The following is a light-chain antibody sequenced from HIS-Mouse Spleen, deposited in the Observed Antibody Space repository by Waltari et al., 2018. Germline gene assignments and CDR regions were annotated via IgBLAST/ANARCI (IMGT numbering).Light chain of an antibody. J-gene: IGLJ2*01. V-gene: IGLV6-57*02. Sequence: NFMLTQPHSVSESPVKPVTISCTGSSGSIASNYVQRYQQRPGSAPTTVIYEDNQRPSGVPDRFSGSIDSSSNSASLTISGLKTEDEADYYCQSYDSSNHVVFGGGTKLTVL. CDR1: SGSIASNY. CDR2: EDN. CDR3: QSYDSSNHVV.